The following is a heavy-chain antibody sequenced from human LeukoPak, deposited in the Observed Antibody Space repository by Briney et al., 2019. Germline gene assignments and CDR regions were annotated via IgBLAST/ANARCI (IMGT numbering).Heavy chain of an antibody. D-gene: IGHD6-6*01. Sequence: SETLSLTCAVSGGSISSSNWWSWVRQPPGKGLEWIGEIYHSGSTYYNPSLKSRVTISVDTSKNQFSLKLSSVTAADTAVYYCARVGQKIAAPFDYWGQGTLVTVSS. CDR1: GGSISSSNW. J-gene: IGHJ4*02. CDR3: ARVGQKIAAPFDY. CDR2: IYHSGST. V-gene: IGHV4-4*02.